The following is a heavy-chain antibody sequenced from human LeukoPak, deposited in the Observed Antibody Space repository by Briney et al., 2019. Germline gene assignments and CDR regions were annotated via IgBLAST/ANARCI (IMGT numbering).Heavy chain of an antibody. CDR2: IYTSGST. D-gene: IGHD3-10*01. J-gene: IGHJ6*03. CDR3: ARLYGSVYYYYMDV. Sequence: SETLSLTCTVPGGSLTLYYWSWIRQPAGKGLEWIGRIYTSGSTNYNPSLKSRVTMSVDTSKNQFSLKLRSVTAADTAIYYCARLYGSVYYYYMDVWGKGTTVTVSS. V-gene: IGHV4-4*07. CDR1: GGSLTLYY.